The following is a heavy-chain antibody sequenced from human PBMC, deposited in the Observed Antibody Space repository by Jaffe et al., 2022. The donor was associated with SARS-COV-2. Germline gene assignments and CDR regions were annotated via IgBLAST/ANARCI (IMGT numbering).Heavy chain of an antibody. V-gene: IGHV4-59*08. CDR2: IYYSGST. CDR1: GGSISSYY. Sequence: QVQLQESGPGLVKPSETLSLTCTVSGGSISSYYWSWIRQPPGKGLEWIGYIYYSGSTNYNPSLKSRVTISVDTSKNQFSLKLSSVTAADTAVYYCARLDYGGNSGFDYWGQGTLVTVSS. J-gene: IGHJ4*02. D-gene: IGHD4-17*01. CDR3: ARLDYGGNSGFDY.